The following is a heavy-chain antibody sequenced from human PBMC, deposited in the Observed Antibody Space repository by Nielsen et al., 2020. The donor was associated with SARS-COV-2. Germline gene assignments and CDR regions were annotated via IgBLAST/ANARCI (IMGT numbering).Heavy chain of an antibody. Sequence: GGSLRLSCAASGFTFSSYWMHWVRQAPGKGLVWVSRINSDGSSTSYADSVKGRFTIFRDNAKNTLYPQMNSLRAEDTAVYYCARAFEELGYCSSTSCPFDYWGQGTLVTVSS. J-gene: IGHJ4*02. D-gene: IGHD2-2*01. CDR3: ARAFEELGYCSSTSCPFDY. CDR1: GFTFSSYW. CDR2: INSDGSST. V-gene: IGHV3-74*01.